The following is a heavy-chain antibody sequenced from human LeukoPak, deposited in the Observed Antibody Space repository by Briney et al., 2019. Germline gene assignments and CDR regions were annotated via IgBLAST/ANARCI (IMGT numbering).Heavy chain of an antibody. V-gene: IGHV1-18*01. CDR2: ISAYNGNT. D-gene: IGHD3-22*01. CDR1: GYTFTSYG. Sequence: GASVKVSCKASGYTFTSYGISWVRQAPGQGLEWMGWISAYNGNTNYTQKLQGRVTMTTDTSTSTSYMELRSLRSDDTAVYYCARPPGADSGGYYDPEDYGARGPLATVPS. CDR3: ARPPGADSGGYYDPEDY. J-gene: IGHJ4*02.